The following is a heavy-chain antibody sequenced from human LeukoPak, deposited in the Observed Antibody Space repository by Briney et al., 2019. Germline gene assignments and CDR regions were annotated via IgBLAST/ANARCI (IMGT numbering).Heavy chain of an antibody. V-gene: IGHV1-18*01. Sequence: GASVKVSCKASGYTFTSYGISWVRQAPGQGLEWMGWISAYNGNTNYAQKLQGRVTMTTDTSTSTAYMELRSLRSDDTAVYYCGRAFGCSGGSCYADYWGQGTLVTVSS. CDR2: ISAYNGNT. D-gene: IGHD2-15*01. CDR3: GRAFGCSGGSCYADY. J-gene: IGHJ4*02. CDR1: GYTFTSYG.